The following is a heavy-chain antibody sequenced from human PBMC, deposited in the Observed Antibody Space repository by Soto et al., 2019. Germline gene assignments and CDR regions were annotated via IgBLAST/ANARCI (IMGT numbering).Heavy chain of an antibody. V-gene: IGHV3-48*03. D-gene: IGHD6-13*01. CDR1: AFTFSSYE. Sequence: GSLRLSCAPSAFTFSSYEMNCVRQAPGEGLEWLSYISTSGSSIYYADSVKGGFTIARDNAKNSLYLQMNSLRAEDTAVYYCARVRLPGYSSSSYFDYWGQGTLVTVSS. CDR2: ISTSGSSI. J-gene: IGHJ4*02. CDR3: ARVRLPGYSSSSYFDY.